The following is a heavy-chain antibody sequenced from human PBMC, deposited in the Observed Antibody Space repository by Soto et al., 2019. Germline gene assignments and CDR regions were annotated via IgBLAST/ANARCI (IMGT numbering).Heavy chain of an antibody. CDR1: GGSISSSNW. D-gene: IGHD3-22*01. CDR3: ARADDSSGYFNSGQSY. J-gene: IGHJ4*02. Sequence: PSETLSLTCAVSGGSISSSNWWSWVRQPPGKGLEWIGEIYHSGSTNYNPSLKSRVTISVDKSKNQFSLKLSSVTAADTAVCYCARADDSSGYFNSGQSYWGQGTLVTVSS. V-gene: IGHV4-4*02. CDR2: IYHSGST.